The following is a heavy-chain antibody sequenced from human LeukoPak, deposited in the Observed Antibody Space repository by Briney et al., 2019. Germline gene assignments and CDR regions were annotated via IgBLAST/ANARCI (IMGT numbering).Heavy chain of an antibody. CDR2: ISGSGGST. Sequence: GGSLRLSCAASGFTFSSYAMSWVRQAPGKGLEWVSAISGSGGSTYYADSVKGRFTISRDNSKNTLYLQMNSLRAEDTAVYYCAKSKYSSSWYAHYYYYYGMDVWGQGTTVTVSS. CDR1: GFTFSSYA. D-gene: IGHD6-13*01. V-gene: IGHV3-23*01. CDR3: AKSKYSSSWYAHYYYYYGMDV. J-gene: IGHJ6*02.